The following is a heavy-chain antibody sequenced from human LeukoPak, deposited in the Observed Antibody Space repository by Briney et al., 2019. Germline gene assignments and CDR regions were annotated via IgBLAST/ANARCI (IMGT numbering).Heavy chain of an antibody. D-gene: IGHD3-16*02. CDR1: GGSFSGYY. J-gene: IGHJ4*02. CDR2: INHSGST. V-gene: IGHV4-34*01. CDR3: ARGRWTYVWGSYRPPFDY. Sequence: SETLSLTCAVYGGSFSGYYWSWIRQPPGKGLEWIGEINHSGSTNYNPSLKSRVTISVDTSKIQFSLKLSSVTAADTAVYYCARGRWTYVWGSYRPPFDYWGQGTLVTVSS.